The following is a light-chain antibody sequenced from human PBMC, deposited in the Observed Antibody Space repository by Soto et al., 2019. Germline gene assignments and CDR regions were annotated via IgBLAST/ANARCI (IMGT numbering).Light chain of an antibody. J-gene: IGLJ3*02. V-gene: IGLV2-14*01. CDR2: AVN. Sequence: QSALTQPASVSGSPGQSITISCTGTSSDIGAYNYVSWYQQHPGKAPKLMIYAVNNRPSGVSDRFSGSKSGNTASLTISGLRAEDEADYFCSSYATITTLVVFGGGTKVTVL. CDR3: SSYATITTLVV. CDR1: SSDIGAYNY.